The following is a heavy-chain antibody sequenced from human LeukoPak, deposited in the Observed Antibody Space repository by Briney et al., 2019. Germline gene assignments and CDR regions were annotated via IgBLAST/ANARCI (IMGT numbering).Heavy chain of an antibody. Sequence: SETLSLTCTVSGGSISSYYWSWIRQPAGKGLEWIGRIDTSGNTNYKPSLKSRVTMSVDTSKNQFSLKLSSETAADTAVYYCARRRRRVVVAASTEFDYWGQGTLVTVSS. CDR2: IDTSGNT. CDR1: GGSISSYY. D-gene: IGHD2-15*01. V-gene: IGHV4-4*07. J-gene: IGHJ4*02. CDR3: ARRRRRVVVAASTEFDY.